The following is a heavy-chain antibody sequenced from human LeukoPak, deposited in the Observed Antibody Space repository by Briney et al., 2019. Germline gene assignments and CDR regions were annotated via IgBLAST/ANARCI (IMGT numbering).Heavy chain of an antibody. CDR2: ISSSSSTI. J-gene: IGHJ4*02. CDR1: GFTFSSYS. D-gene: IGHD2-2*01. CDR3: ARDRGVGCSSTSCPERFFDY. Sequence: GGSLRLSCAASGFTFSSYSMNWVRQAPGKGLEWVSYISSSSSTIYYADSVKGRFTISRDNAKNSLYLQMNSLRAEDTAVYYCARDRGVGCSSTSCPERFFDYWGQGALVTVSS. V-gene: IGHV3-48*01.